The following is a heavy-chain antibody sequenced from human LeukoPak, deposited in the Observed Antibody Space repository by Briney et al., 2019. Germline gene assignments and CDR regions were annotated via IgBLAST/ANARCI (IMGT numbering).Heavy chain of an antibody. CDR3: AKAASSSWPSYYYGMDV. J-gene: IGHJ6*02. Sequence: PGGSLSFSGAASGFIFSSYSLSWVRKAQGKGLEWVSVITGSGGNTYYADSVKGRFTISKDNSKNTVYLQMSSLRVDDTAVYYCAKAASSSWPSYYYGMDVWGQGTTVTVSS. CDR1: GFIFSSYS. CDR2: ITGSGGNT. V-gene: IGHV3-23*01. D-gene: IGHD6-13*01.